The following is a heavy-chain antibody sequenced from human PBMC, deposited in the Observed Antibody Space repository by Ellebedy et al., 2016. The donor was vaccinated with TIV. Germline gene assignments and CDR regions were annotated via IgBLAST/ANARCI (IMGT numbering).Heavy chain of an antibody. V-gene: IGHV1-18*04. J-gene: IGHJ5*02. Sequence: AASVKVSCKTSGYTFTSYGISWVRQAPGQGLEWMGWISAYNGNTNYAQMLQGRVTMTTDTFTSTAYMELRSRRSDDTAVYYCARECNSTTCSNWFDPWGQGTLVTVSS. CDR1: GYTFTSYG. CDR3: ARECNSTTCSNWFDP. D-gene: IGHD2-2*01. CDR2: ISAYNGNT.